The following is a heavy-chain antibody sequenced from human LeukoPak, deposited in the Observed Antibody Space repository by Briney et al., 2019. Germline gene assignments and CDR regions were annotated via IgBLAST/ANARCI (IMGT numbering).Heavy chain of an antibody. CDR1: GGSFSGYY. Sequence: SETLSHTCAVYGGSFSGYYWSWIRQPPGKGLEWIGEINHSGSTNYNPSLKSRVTISVDTSKNQFSLKLSSVTAADTAVYYCARGRTSGNWFDPWGQGTLVTVSS. CDR2: INHSGST. CDR3: ARGRTSGNWFDP. D-gene: IGHD2-8*01. J-gene: IGHJ5*02. V-gene: IGHV4-34*01.